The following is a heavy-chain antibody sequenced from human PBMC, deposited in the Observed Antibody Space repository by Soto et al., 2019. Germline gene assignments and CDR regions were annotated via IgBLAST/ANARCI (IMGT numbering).Heavy chain of an antibody. V-gene: IGHV1-69*13. CDR1: GGTFSSYS. Sequence: SMEVSCQASGGTFSSYSISWGRQAPGQWLEWMGGIIPIFGTANYAQKFQGRVTITADESTSTAYMELSSLRSEDTAVYYCARDHGVTINYFDYWGQGTLVTVSS. J-gene: IGHJ4*02. D-gene: IGHD4-4*01. CDR2: IIPIFGTA. CDR3: ARDHGVTINYFDY.